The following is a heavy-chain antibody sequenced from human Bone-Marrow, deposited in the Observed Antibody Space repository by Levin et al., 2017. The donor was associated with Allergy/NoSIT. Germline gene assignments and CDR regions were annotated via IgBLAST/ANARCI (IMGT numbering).Heavy chain of an antibody. D-gene: IGHD3-3*01. V-gene: IGHV3-30*03. CDR3: AREASTDNDCFDY. CDR2: VSAAGGTT. J-gene: IGHJ4*02. Sequence: PGGSLRLSCAGSGFTFSRHGIHWIRQAPGKGLQWVAVVSAAGGTTYYEDSVKGRFTISRDNSKSTVSLQMNSLRGEDTAVYYCAREASTDNDCFDYWGRGSLVSVSS. CDR1: GFTFSRHG.